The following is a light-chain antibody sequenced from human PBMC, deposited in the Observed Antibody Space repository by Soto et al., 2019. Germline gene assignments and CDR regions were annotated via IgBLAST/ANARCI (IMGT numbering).Light chain of an antibody. V-gene: IGLV1-44*01. Sequence: QAVVTQPPSASGTPGQRVTFSCSGSTSNIGSNTVNWYQQLPGTAPKLLIYSNTERPSGVPDRFSGSKSGTSASLAISGLQSEDEADYYCAVWDDSLNGVVFGGGTKLTVL. CDR1: TSNIGSNT. CDR2: SNT. CDR3: AVWDDSLNGVV. J-gene: IGLJ2*01.